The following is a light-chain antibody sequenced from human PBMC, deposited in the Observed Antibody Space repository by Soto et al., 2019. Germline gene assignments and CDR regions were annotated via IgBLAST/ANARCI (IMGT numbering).Light chain of an antibody. CDR3: QHYNSYSEA. CDR2: QAS. J-gene: IGKJ1*01. Sequence: DIHMTQSPSSLSASVGYRFTITCRASQTISSWLDWYQQKPVKAPKLLIYQASTLKSGVPSRSSGSGSGTEVTLTISSLQPDDVETDYCQHYNSYSEAFGQGTKVDIK. V-gene: IGKV1-5*03. CDR1: QTISSW.